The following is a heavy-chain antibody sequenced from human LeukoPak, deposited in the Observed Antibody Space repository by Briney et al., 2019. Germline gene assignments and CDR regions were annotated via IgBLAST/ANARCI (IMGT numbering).Heavy chain of an antibody. Sequence: PSETLSLTCTVSGGSISSGDYYWSWIRQPPGKGLEWIGYIYYSGSTYYNPSLKSRVTISVGTSKNQFSLKLSSVTAADTAVYYCAREISDFWSGYRGTFDYWGQGTLVTVSS. J-gene: IGHJ4*02. CDR3: AREISDFWSGYRGTFDY. CDR1: GGSISSGDYY. D-gene: IGHD3-3*01. V-gene: IGHV4-30-4*01. CDR2: IYYSGST.